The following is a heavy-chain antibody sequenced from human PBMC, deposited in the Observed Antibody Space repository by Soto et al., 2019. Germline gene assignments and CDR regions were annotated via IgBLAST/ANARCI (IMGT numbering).Heavy chain of an antibody. CDR1: GFTFSSYA. J-gene: IGHJ6*03. D-gene: IGHD3-3*01. CDR2: ISSNGGST. CDR3: ARVRNDFWSGYRKQNYYYYMDV. V-gene: IGHV3-64*01. Sequence: GGSLRLSCAASGFTFSSYAMHWVRQAPGKGLEYVSAISSNGGSTYYANSVKGRFTISRDNSKNTLYLQMGSLRAEDMAVYYCARVRNDFWSGYRKQNYYYYMDVWGKGTTVTVSS.